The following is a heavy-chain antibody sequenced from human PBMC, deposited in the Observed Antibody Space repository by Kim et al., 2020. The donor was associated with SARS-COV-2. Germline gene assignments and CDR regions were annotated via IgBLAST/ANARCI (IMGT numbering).Heavy chain of an antibody. J-gene: IGHJ4*02. D-gene: IGHD4-17*01. CDR3: AKGERRAVTTSTFDY. CDR2: ISYDGSNK. CDR1: GFTFSSYG. Sequence: GGSLRLSCAASGFTFSSYGMHWVRQAPGKGLEWVAVISYDGSNKYYADSVKGRFTISRDNSKNTLYLQMNSLRAEDTAVYYWAKGERRAVTTSTFDYWGQGTLVTVSS. V-gene: IGHV3-30*18.